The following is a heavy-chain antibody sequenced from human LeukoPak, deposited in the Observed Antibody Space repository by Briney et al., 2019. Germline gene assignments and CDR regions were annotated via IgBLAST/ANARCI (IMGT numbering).Heavy chain of an antibody. Sequence: GGSLRLSCAASGFTFSSYAMSWVRQAPGKGLEWVAVISYDGSNKYYADSVKGRFTISRDNSKNTLYLQMNSLRAEDTAVYYCARDLVGATGHWGQGTLVTVSS. CDR3: ARDLVGATGH. V-gene: IGHV3-30-3*01. CDR1: GFTFSSYA. D-gene: IGHD1-26*01. CDR2: ISYDGSNK. J-gene: IGHJ4*02.